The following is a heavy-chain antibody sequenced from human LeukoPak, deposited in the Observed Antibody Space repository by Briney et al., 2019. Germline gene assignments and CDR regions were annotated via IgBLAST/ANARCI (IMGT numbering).Heavy chain of an antibody. J-gene: IGHJ3*02. CDR3: AKSSHSYGNDALDI. CDR2: IRGGGGVK. Sequence: PGGSLRLSCAASGFIFDDYAMHWVRQAPGKGLEYVSVIRGGGGVKYYAASVKGRFTISRDNSKNTLYLQMNSLRAEDTAVYYCAKSSHSYGNDALDIWGQGTVVTVSS. D-gene: IGHD5-18*01. V-gene: IGHV3-23*01. CDR1: GFIFDDYA.